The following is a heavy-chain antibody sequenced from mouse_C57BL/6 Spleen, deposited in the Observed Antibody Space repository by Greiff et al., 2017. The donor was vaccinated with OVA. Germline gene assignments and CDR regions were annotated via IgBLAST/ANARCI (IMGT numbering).Heavy chain of an antibody. CDR3: ANPRFFAY. V-gene: IGHV1-82*01. Sequence: VQLQQSGPELVKPGASVKISCKASGYAFSSSWMNWVKQRPGKGLEWIGRIYPGDGDTNYNGKFKGKATLTADKSSSTAYMQLSSLTSEVSAVYFCANPRFFAYWGQGTLVTVSA. CDR1: GYAFSSSW. J-gene: IGHJ3*01. CDR2: IYPGDGDT.